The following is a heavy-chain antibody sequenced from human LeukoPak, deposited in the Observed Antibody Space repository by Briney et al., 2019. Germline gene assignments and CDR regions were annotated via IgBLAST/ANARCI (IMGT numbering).Heavy chain of an antibody. J-gene: IGHJ3*02. V-gene: IGHV4-61*02. CDR2: IYTSGST. Sequence: SETLSLTCTVSGGSISSSSYYWGWIRQPAGKGLEWIGRIYTSGSTNYNPSLKSRVTMSVDTSKNQFSLKLSSVTAADTAVYYCARRRAMVRGVGDAFDIWGQGTMVTVSS. CDR1: GGSISSSSYY. CDR3: ARRRAMVRGVGDAFDI. D-gene: IGHD3-10*01.